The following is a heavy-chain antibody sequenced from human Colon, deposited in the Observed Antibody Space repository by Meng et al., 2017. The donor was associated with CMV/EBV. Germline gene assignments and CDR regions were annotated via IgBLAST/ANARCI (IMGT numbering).Heavy chain of an antibody. CDR2: IDPDGGST. CDR3: VRLNTLTPFDY. D-gene: IGHD3-9*01. J-gene: IGHJ4*02. Sequence: SCAASGFSFSSHWMHWVRQVPGKGLVWVSRIDPDGGSTNYADSVKGRFTISRDNAKNTLYLQMNSLRAEDTAVYYCVRLNTLTPFDYWGQGTLVTVSS. V-gene: IGHV3-74*01. CDR1: GFSFSSHW.